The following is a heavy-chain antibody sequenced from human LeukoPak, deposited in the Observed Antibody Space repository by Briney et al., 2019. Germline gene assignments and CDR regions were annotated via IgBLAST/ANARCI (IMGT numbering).Heavy chain of an antibody. D-gene: IGHD1-26*01. J-gene: IGHJ4*02. V-gene: IGHV3-66*01. Sequence: PGGSLRLSCAASGFTVSSNYMSWVRPPPGKGLGWVSVIYSGGSTYYADSVKGRFTISRDNSKNTLYLQMNSQSAEDTAVYYCAKDAPRGSYSDYWGQGTLVTVSS. CDR1: GFTVSSNY. CDR2: IYSGGST. CDR3: AKDAPRGSYSDY.